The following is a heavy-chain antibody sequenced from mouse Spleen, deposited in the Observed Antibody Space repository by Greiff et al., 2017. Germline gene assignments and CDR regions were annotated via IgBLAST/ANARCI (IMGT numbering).Heavy chain of an antibody. Sequence: QVQLKQPGAELVKPGASVKLSCKASGYTFTSYWMHWVKQRPGQGLEWIGMIHPNSGSTNYNEKFKSKATLTVDKSSSTAYMQLSSLTSEDSAVYYCAREELGTTVVDYYAMDYWGQGTSVTVSS. V-gene: IGHV1-64*01. J-gene: IGHJ4*01. D-gene: IGHD1-1*01. CDR2: IHPNSGST. CDR1: GYTFTSYW. CDR3: AREELGTTVVDYYAMDY.